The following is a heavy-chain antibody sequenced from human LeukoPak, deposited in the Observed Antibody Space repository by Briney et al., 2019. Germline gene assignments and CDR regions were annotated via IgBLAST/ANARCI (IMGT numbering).Heavy chain of an antibody. CDR1: GYTFTDYY. D-gene: IGHD3-22*01. V-gene: IGHV1-69-2*01. CDR2: VDPEDGET. CDR3: ATFPYYHDSSGYYGDY. Sequence: ASVKISCKVSGYTFTDYYMHWVQRAPGKGREWMGLVDPEDGETIYAEKFQGRVTITADTSTDTVDMELSSLRSEDTAVYYCATFPYYHDSSGYYGDYWGQGTLITVSS. J-gene: IGHJ4*02.